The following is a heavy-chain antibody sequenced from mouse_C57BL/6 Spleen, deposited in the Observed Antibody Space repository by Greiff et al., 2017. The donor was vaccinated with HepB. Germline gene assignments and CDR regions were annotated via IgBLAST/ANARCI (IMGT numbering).Heavy chain of an antibody. CDR3: AREGQLRLDY. CDR1: GYTFTSYW. CDR2: IYPSDSET. Sequence: QVQLQQPGAELVRPGSSVKLSCKASGYTFTSYWMDWVKQRPGQGLEWIGNIYPSDSETHYNQKFKDKATLTVDKSSSTAYMQLSSLTSEDSAVYYCAREGQLRLDYWGQGTTLTVSS. V-gene: IGHV1-61*01. J-gene: IGHJ2*01. D-gene: IGHD3-2*02.